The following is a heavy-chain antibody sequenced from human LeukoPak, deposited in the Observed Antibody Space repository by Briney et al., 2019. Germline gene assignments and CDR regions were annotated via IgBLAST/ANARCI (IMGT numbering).Heavy chain of an antibody. CDR2: IYYSGTT. CDR3: ARMIGDDAFDI. V-gene: IGHV4-39*01. Sequence: PSETLSLTCTVSGGSISSSSYYWDWIRQPPGKGLEWIGTIYYSGTTYYNPSLKSRVTISVDMSRNQFSLKLSSVTATDTAVYYCARMIGDDAFDIWGQGTMVTVSS. CDR1: GGSISSSSYY. D-gene: IGHD3-22*01. J-gene: IGHJ3*02.